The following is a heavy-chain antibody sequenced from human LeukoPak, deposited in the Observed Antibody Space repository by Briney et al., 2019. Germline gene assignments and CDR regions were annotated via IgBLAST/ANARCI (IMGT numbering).Heavy chain of an antibody. J-gene: IGHJ1*01. CDR2: IYYSGST. V-gene: IGHV4-61*01. D-gene: IGHD3-10*01. CDR3: ARYYYGSGRAGFQH. Sequence: SETLSLTCTVSGGSVSSGSYYWSWIRQPPGKGLEWIGYIYYSGSTNYNPSLKSRVTISVDTSKNQFSLKLSSVTAAGTAVYYCARYYYGSGRAGFQHWGQGTLVTVSS. CDR1: GGSVSSGSYY.